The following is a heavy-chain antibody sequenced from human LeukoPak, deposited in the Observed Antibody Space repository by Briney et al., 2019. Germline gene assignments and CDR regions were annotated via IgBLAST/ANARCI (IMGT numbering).Heavy chain of an antibody. J-gene: IGHJ5*02. Sequence: GASVKVSCKVSGYTLTELSMHWVRQAPGKGLEWMGGFDPEDGETIYAQKFQGRVTMTRDTSISTAYMELSRLRSDDTAVYYCAREEDWFDPWGQGTLVTVSS. CDR2: FDPEDGET. CDR3: AREEDWFDP. CDR1: GYTLTELS. V-gene: IGHV1-24*01.